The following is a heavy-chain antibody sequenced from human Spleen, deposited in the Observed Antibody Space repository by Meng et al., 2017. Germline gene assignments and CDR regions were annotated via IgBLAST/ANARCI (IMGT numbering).Heavy chain of an antibody. CDR1: GYTFTGYY. CDR2: INPNSGGT. V-gene: IGHV1-2*02. J-gene: IGHJ4*02. CDR3: ARGYDASGHSQNPKGLYSFDY. Sequence: ASVKVSCKASGYTFTGYYLHWVRQAPGQGLEWMGWINPNSGGTNYAQKFQGRVTMTRDTSISTAYMELSRLRSDDTAVYYCARGYDASGHSQNPKGLYSFDYWGQGTLVTVSS. D-gene: IGHD3-22*01.